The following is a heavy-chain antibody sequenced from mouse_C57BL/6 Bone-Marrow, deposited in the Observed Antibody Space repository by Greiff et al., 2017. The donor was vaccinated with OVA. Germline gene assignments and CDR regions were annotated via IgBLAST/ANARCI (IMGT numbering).Heavy chain of an antibody. CDR3: ARLALDYDEEADY. CDR2: ISDGGGYT. D-gene: IGHD2-4*01. Sequence: EVQLVESGGGLVKPGGSLKLSCAASGFTFSSYAMSWVRQTPEKRLEWVATISDGGGYTYYPDNVKGRFTISRDNAKNNPYLQMSHLKSEDTAMYDCARLALDYDEEADYWGKGTTLTVSS. V-gene: IGHV5-4*01. J-gene: IGHJ2*01. CDR1: GFTFSSYA.